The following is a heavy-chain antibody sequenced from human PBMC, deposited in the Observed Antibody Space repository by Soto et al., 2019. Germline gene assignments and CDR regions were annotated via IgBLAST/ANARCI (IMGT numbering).Heavy chain of an antibody. J-gene: IGHJ1*01. D-gene: IGHD3-22*01. CDR2: ISGSGGST. Sequence: VQLVESGGGVVQPGRSLRLSCAASGFTFSSYAMSWVRQAPGKGLEWVSAISGSGGSTYYADSVKGRFTISRDNSKNTLYLQMNSLRAEDTAVYYCAKHHYYDSSGYYYLQGYFQHWGQGTLVTVSS. V-gene: IGHV3-23*04. CDR1: GFTFSSYA. CDR3: AKHHYYDSSGYYYLQGYFQH.